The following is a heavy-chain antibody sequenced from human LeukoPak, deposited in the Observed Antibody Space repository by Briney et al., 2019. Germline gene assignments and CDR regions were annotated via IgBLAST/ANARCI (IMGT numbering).Heavy chain of an antibody. CDR2: IYYSGST. V-gene: IGHV4-59*01. Sequence: SETLSLTCTVSGGSISSYYWSWIRQPPGKGLEWIGYIYYSGSTNYNPSLKGRVTISVDTSKNQFSLKLSSVTAADTAVYYCARGRVGSSWVNFDYWGQGTLVTVSS. J-gene: IGHJ4*02. CDR1: GGSISSYY. D-gene: IGHD6-13*01. CDR3: ARGRVGSSWVNFDY.